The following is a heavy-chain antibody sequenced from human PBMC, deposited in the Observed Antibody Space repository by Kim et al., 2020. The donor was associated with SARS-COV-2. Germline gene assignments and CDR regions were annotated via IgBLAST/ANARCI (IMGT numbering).Heavy chain of an antibody. J-gene: IGHJ5*02. CDR3: AGDKGGSSWYGDWFDP. V-gene: IGHV4-59*13. Sequence: SETLSLTCAVSGDSINSYYWSWIRQPPGKGLEWVWYIYYSGSTNYNPSLKSRVTISVDTSTHQFSLKLTFVTAADTAMYYCAGDKGGSSWYGDWFDPWGQGALVTVSS. CDR2: IYYSGST. CDR1: GDSINSYY. D-gene: IGHD6-13*01.